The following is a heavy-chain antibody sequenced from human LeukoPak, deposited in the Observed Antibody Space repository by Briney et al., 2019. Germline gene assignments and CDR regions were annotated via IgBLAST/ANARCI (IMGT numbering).Heavy chain of an antibody. CDR1: GYTFTSYG. J-gene: IGHJ4*02. CDR2: ISAYNGNT. Sequence: ASVKVSCKASGYTFTSYGISWVRQAPGQGLEWMGWISAYNGNTNYAQKLQGRVTMTTDTSTSTAYMELRSLRSDDTAVYYCARPPRGSYPQEGTLNYFDYWGQGTLVTVSS. CDR3: ARPPRGSYPQEGTLNYFDY. D-gene: IGHD1-26*01. V-gene: IGHV1-18*01.